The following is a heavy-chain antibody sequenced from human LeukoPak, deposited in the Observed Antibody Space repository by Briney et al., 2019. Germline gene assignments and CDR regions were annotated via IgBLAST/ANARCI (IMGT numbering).Heavy chain of an antibody. D-gene: IGHD3-16*01. Sequence: GRSLRLSCAASGFTFRNYGMHWVRQAPGKGLEWVAVIWKDGSNKYYADSVKGRFTISRDNSKNTLYLQMNSLRAEDTAVYYCAKSIMFAAGRLGRIDYWGQGTLVTVSS. CDR2: IWKDGSNK. V-gene: IGHV3-33*06. CDR3: AKSIMFAAGRLGRIDY. J-gene: IGHJ4*02. CDR1: GFTFRNYG.